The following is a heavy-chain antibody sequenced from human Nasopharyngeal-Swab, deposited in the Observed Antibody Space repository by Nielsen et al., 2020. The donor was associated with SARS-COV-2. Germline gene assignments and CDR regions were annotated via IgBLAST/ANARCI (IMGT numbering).Heavy chain of an antibody. V-gene: IGHV3-48*03. D-gene: IGHD6-6*01. Sequence: GESLKISCAASGFTFSSYEMNWVRQAPGKGLEWVSYISSSGSTIYYADSVKGRFTISRDNAKNSLYLQVNSLRAEDTAVYYCARGLGSSSYAYFQHWGQGTLVTVSS. CDR1: GFTFSSYE. J-gene: IGHJ1*01. CDR2: ISSSGSTI. CDR3: ARGLGSSSYAYFQH.